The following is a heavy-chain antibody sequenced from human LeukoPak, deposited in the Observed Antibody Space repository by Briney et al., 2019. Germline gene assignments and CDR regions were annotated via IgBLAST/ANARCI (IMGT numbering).Heavy chain of an antibody. CDR3: ARDPGCSGYDLARYGMDV. Sequence: GGSLRLSCAASGFTFSSYSMNWVRQAPGEGREWISSISSSSSYISYADSVKGRFTISRDNAKNSLYLQMNSLGAEDTAVYYCARDPGCSGYDLARYGMDVWGQGTTVTVSS. D-gene: IGHD5-12*01. V-gene: IGHV3-21*01. CDR2: ISSSSSYI. CDR1: GFTFSSYS. J-gene: IGHJ6*02.